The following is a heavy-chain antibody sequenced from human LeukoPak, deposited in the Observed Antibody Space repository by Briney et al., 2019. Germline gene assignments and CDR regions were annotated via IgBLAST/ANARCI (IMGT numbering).Heavy chain of an antibody. Sequence: SETLSLTCTVSGGSISSYYWSWIRQPPGKGLEWIGYIYYSGSTNYNPSLKSRVTTSVDTSKSQFSLKLSSVTAADTAVYYCARQHCSGGSCYGMDVWGQGTTVTVSS. J-gene: IGHJ6*02. D-gene: IGHD2-15*01. CDR2: IYYSGST. V-gene: IGHV4-59*08. CDR3: ARQHCSGGSCYGMDV. CDR1: GGSISSYY.